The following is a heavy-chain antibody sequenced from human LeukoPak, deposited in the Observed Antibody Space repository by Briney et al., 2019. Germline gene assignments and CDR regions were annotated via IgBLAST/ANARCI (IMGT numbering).Heavy chain of an antibody. Sequence: ASVKVSCKASLYTFTSYGISWVRQAPGQALEGMGWISAYNCNTNYAQKLQGRVTMTTDTSTRTAYMELRSLRSDETAVYYCARVKGSREWFGEFDYWGQGTLVTVSS. D-gene: IGHD3-10*01. CDR2: ISAYNCNT. J-gene: IGHJ4*02. CDR1: LYTFTSYG. V-gene: IGHV1-18*01. CDR3: ARVKGSREWFGEFDY.